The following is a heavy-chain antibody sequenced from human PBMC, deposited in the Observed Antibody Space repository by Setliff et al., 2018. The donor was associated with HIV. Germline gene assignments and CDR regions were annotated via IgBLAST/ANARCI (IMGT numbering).Heavy chain of an antibody. D-gene: IGHD6-19*01. CDR1: GFTFDDYG. Sequence: RAGGSLRLSCAASGFTFDDYGMTWVRQAPGKGLEWVSGISWNGKIIGYGDSVRGRFTISRDDAKNSLYLQMNSLRAEDTGLYYCAKAKWLPRNSFYYYMDVWGKGTTVTVSS. CDR2: ISWNGKII. J-gene: IGHJ6*03. CDR3: AKAKWLPRNSFYYYMDV. V-gene: IGHV3-20*04.